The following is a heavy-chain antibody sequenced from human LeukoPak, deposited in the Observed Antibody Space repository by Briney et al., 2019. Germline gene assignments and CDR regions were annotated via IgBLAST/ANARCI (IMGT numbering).Heavy chain of an antibody. J-gene: IGHJ6*02. CDR3: ARDPFDSSSWYGGYYYGMDV. V-gene: IGHV4-39*07. CDR1: GGSISSSDYH. D-gene: IGHD6-13*01. CDR2: IYYSGST. Sequence: SETLSLTCSVSGGSISSSDYHWGWIRQPPGKGLEWIGTIYYSGSTDYNPSLKSRVTISVDTSKNQFSLKLSSVTAADTAVYYCARDPFDSSSWYGGYYYGMDVWGQGTTVTVSS.